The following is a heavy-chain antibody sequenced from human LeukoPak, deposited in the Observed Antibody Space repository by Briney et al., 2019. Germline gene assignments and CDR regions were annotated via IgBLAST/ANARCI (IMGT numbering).Heavy chain of an antibody. Sequence: SETLSLTCTVTGGSISSGSSYWSCIRQPAGKGLECIGRIYTSGSTNYNPSLKSRVTISLDTSKNQFSLKLSSVTAADTAVYYCARASGSGNPWFPWGFWGQGTLVTVSS. CDR2: IYTSGST. CDR1: GGSISSGSSY. D-gene: IGHD2-15*01. V-gene: IGHV4-61*02. J-gene: IGHJ4*02. CDR3: ARASGSGNPWFPWGF.